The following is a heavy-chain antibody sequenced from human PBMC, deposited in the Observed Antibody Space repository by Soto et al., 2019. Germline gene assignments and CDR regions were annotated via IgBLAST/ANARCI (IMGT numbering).Heavy chain of an antibody. CDR3: ARYYYYYHYMDV. J-gene: IGHJ6*03. CDR1: GGSISSSSYY. CDR2: IYYSGST. V-gene: IGHV4-39*07. Sequence: PSGTLSLTCAVYGGSISSSSYYWAWIIQPPGKGLEWIGSIYYSGSTYYNPSLKSRVTISVDTSKNQFSLKLSSVTAADTAVYYCARYYYYYHYMDVWRKGTTDPVSS.